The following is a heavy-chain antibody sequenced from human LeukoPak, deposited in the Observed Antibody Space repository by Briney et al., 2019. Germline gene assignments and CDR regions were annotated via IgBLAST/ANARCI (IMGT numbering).Heavy chain of an antibody. D-gene: IGHD2-2*01. J-gene: IGHJ4*02. Sequence: GESLKISCKGSGYRFTNYWIGWVRQMPGKGLEWMGIIYPGDSETRYSPSFQGQVTISVDKSISTAHLQWSSLKASDTAMYYCARHLSDITSSPNYWGPGTLVTVSS. CDR1: GYRFTNYW. CDR3: ARHLSDITSSPNY. V-gene: IGHV5-51*01. CDR2: IYPGDSET.